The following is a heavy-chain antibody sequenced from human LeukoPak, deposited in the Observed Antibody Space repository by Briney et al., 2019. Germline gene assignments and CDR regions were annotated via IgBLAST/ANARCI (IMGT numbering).Heavy chain of an antibody. V-gene: IGHV3-30-3*01. CDR1: GFTFSSYW. D-gene: IGHD3-22*01. J-gene: IGHJ4*02. CDR3: ARDDYYYDSSGSTKNFDY. CDR2: ISYDGSNK. Sequence: GGSLRLSCAASGFTFSSYWMHWVRQAPGKGLEWVAVISYDGSNKYYADSVKGRFTISRDNSKNTLYLQMNSLRAEDTAVYYCARDDYYYDSSGSTKNFDYWGQGTLVTVSS.